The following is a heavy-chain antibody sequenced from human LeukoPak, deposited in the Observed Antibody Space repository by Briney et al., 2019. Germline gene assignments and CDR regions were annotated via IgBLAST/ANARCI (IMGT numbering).Heavy chain of an antibody. J-gene: IGHJ4*02. CDR2: ISYDGSNK. V-gene: IGHV3-30-3*01. CDR1: GFTFSSYA. CDR3: ARVPTIGGNYYFDY. Sequence: GGSLRLSCAASGFTFSSYAMHWVRQAPGKGLEWVAVISYDGSNKYYADSVKGRFTISRDNSKNTLYLQMNSLRAEDTAVYYCARVPTIGGNYYFDYWGQGTLVTVSS. D-gene: IGHD4-23*01.